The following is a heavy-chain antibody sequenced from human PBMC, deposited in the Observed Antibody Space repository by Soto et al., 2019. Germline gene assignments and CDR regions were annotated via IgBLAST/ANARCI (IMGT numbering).Heavy chain of an antibody. J-gene: IGHJ5*02. CDR2: IYYSGST. Sequence: QVQLQESGPGLVKPSQTMSLTCTVSGGSISSGDNSWSWIRQHPGKGLEWIGYIYYSGSTYYNPSLRSRVTVTGDTSKNQTSLKRSPVTAADTAVYYCARWRSVIRQGFHPWGQGTLVTVSS. V-gene: IGHV4-31*03. CDR3: ARWRSVIRQGFHP. CDR1: GGSISSGDNS. D-gene: IGHD3-16*01.